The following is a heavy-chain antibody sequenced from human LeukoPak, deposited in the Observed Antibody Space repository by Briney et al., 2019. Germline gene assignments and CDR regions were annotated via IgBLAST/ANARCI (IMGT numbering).Heavy chain of an antibody. CDR3: AKEGGIVVPGNLHFDA. D-gene: IGHD1-26*01. J-gene: IGHJ4*02. CDR2: ISSSGGTQ. CDR1: GFTFSTYG. Sequence: GGSLRLSCAASGFTFSTYGMHWVRQAPGKGLEWLVVISSSGGTQYYADSVKGRFTISRDNSRSTLHLQMNSLRPEDTAVYYCAKEGGIVVPGNLHFDAWSQGTLVTVSS. V-gene: IGHV3-30*18.